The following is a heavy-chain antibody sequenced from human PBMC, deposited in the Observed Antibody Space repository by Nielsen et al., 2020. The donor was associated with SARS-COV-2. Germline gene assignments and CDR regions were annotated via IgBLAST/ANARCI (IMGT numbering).Heavy chain of an antibody. D-gene: IGHD6-25*01. J-gene: IGHJ6*03. CDR2: IYSGGST. Sequence: GGSLRLSCAASGFTFSSYAMSWVRQAPGKGLEWVSVIYSGGSTYYADSVKGRFTISRDNSKNTLYLQMNSLRAEDTAVYYCARASGYYYMDVWGKGTTVTVSS. CDR1: GFTFSSYA. V-gene: IGHV3-66*01. CDR3: ARASGYYYMDV.